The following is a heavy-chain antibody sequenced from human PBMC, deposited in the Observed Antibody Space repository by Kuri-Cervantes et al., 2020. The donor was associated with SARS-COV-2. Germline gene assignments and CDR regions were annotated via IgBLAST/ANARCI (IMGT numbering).Heavy chain of an antibody. CDR1: SGSISSSSYY. CDR3: AGGRANIAVAALPYYYGMDF. D-gene: IGHD6-19*01. J-gene: IGHJ6*01. CDR2: IYYGGNT. V-gene: IGHV4-39*07. Sequence: SETLSLTCTVSSGSISSSSYYWNWIRQPPGKGLEWIGSIYYGGNTNYNPSLKSRVTVSVDTSKNQFSLKLSSVTAADTAVYYCAGGRANIAVAALPYYYGMDFWGQGSTVTVSS.